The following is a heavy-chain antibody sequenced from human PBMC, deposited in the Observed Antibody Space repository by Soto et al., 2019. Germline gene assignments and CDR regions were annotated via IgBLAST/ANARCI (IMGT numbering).Heavy chain of an antibody. Sequence: PSETLSLTCAVYGGSFSGYYWTWIRQPPGTGLEWIGEINHSGSTYYNPSLKSRVTISVDRSKNQFSLKLSSVTAADTAVYYCARYYGDYSPVFDYWGQGTLVTVSS. J-gene: IGHJ4*02. CDR1: GGSFSGYY. CDR3: ARYYGDYSPVFDY. CDR2: INHSGST. D-gene: IGHD4-17*01. V-gene: IGHV4-34*01.